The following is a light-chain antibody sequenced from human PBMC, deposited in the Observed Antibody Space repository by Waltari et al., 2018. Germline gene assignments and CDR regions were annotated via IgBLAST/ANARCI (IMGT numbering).Light chain of an antibody. CDR3: QQYNNWPIT. CDR1: QSVSSN. J-gene: IGKJ2*01. V-gene: IGKV3-15*01. Sequence: EMVTTQPPATVAVSPGERATLSDRASQSVSSNLAWYQQKPGQAPRLLIYGASTRATGIPARFSGSGSGTKFTLTISSLQSEDFAVYYCQQYNNWPITFGQGTKLEIK. CDR2: GAS.